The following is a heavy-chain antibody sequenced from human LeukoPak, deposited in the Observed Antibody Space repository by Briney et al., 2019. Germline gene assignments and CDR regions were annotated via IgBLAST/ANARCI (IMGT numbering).Heavy chain of an antibody. Sequence: GGSLRLSCAASGFTFSTYAMSWVRQAPGKGPEWVSAISGSGISTSFADAVKGRFTISRDNSKNTLSLQMNSLRAEDTAVYYCARDPCSGGSCYIDYWGQGTLVTVSS. V-gene: IGHV3-23*01. CDR1: GFTFSTYA. D-gene: IGHD2-15*01. CDR3: ARDPCSGGSCYIDY. CDR2: ISGSGIST. J-gene: IGHJ4*02.